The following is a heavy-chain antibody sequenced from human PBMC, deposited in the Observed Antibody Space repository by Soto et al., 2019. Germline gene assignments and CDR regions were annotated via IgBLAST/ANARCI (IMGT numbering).Heavy chain of an antibody. J-gene: IGHJ4*02. CDR2: ISPKSGGT. D-gene: IGHD3-9*01. CDR1: GYTFTGYY. CDR3: ARPPGYVSDWYYFDL. V-gene: IGHV1-2*02. Sequence: ASVKVSCKASGYTFTGYYMHWVRQAPGQGFEWMGRISPKSGGTNYAQKFQGRVTMTWDTSLNTAYMELSSLMFEDTAVYYCARPPGYVSDWYYFDLWGQGTLVTVSS.